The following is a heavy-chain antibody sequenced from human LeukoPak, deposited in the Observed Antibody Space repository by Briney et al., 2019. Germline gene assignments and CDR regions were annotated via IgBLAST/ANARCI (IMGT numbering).Heavy chain of an antibody. CDR3: ARESPDCSGGSCYSLSYYGMDV. D-gene: IGHD2-15*01. CDR1: GYTFTGYY. J-gene: IGHJ6*02. V-gene: IGHV1-8*02. CDR2: MNPNSGNT. Sequence: ASVKVSCKASGYTFTGYYMHWVRQAPGQGLEWMGWMNPNSGNTGYAQKFQGRVTMTRNTSISTAYMELSSLRSEDTAVYYCARESPDCSGGSCYSLSYYGMDVWGQGTTVTVSS.